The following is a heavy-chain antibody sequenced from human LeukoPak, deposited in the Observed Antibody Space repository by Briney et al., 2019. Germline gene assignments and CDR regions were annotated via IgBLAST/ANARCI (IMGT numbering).Heavy chain of an antibody. V-gene: IGHV4-59*06. CDR3: ARVGEYGSGSYYPPFDP. D-gene: IGHD3-10*01. CDR2: IYYSGST. CDR1: GGSISSYY. J-gene: IGHJ5*02. Sequence: PSETLSLTCTVSGGSISSYYWSWIRQHPGKGLEWIGYIYYSGSTYYNPSLKSRVTISVDTSKNQFSLKLSSVTAADTAVYYCARVGEYGSGSYYPPFDPWGQGTLVTVSS.